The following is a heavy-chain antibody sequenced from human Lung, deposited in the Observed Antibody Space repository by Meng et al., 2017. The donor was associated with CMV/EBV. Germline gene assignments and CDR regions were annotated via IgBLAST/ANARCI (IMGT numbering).Heavy chain of an antibody. CDR3: AKDTGGDSYGYNAFDI. V-gene: IGHV3-9*01. D-gene: IGHD5-18*01. CDR1: GFTFDGYA. CDR2: ISWNSGSI. Sequence: GGSLRLSCAASGFTFDGYALHWVRQAPGKGLEWVSGISWNSGSIGYADSVKGRFTISRDNAKNSLYLQMNSLRAENTALYYGAKDTGGDSYGYNAFDIWGQGTMVTFSS. J-gene: IGHJ3*02.